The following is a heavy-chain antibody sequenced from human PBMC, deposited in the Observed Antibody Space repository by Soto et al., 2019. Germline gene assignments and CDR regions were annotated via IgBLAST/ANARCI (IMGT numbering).Heavy chain of an antibody. D-gene: IGHD6-19*01. CDR1: GYTFTSYY. CDR3: ARALAVAYSPPLL. J-gene: IGHJ4*02. V-gene: IGHV1-46*01. Sequence: ASVKVSCKASGYTFTSYYIHWVRQAPGQGLEWMGLIYPGGGRTSYAQKLQGRVTMTRDTSTSTVYMELTSLRSGDTAVYFCARALAVAYSPPLLWGQGTLVTVSS. CDR2: IYPGGGRT.